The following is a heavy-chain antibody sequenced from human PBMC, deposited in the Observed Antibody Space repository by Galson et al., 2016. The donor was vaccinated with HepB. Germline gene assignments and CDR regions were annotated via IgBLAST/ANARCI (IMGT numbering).Heavy chain of an antibody. V-gene: IGHV2-70*17. CDR2: IDWDDDK. Sequence: PALVKPTQTLTLTCTFSGFSLSTNGMCVNWIRQPPGKALEWLARIDWDDDKFYSTSLKTRLTISKDSSKHQVVLTVTDTDPVDTATYYCARTYDYGKVKKHFDYWGQGTLVTVSS. J-gene: IGHJ4*02. D-gene: IGHD4-17*01. CDR3: ARTYDYGKVKKHFDY. CDR1: GFSLSTNGMC.